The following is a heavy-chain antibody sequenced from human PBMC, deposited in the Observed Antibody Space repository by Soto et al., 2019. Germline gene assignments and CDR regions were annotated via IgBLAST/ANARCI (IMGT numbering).Heavy chain of an antibody. CDR3: ARSLDTAMVRASRKRPFDY. D-gene: IGHD5-18*01. CDR2: IYYSGST. CDR1: GGSISSYY. J-gene: IGHJ4*02. Sequence: SETLSLTCTVSGGSISSYYWSWIRQPPGKGLEWIGYIYYSGSTNYNPSLKSRVTISVDTSKNQFSLKLSSVTAADTAVYYCARSLDTAMVRASRKRPFDYWGQGTLVTVSS. V-gene: IGHV4-59*01.